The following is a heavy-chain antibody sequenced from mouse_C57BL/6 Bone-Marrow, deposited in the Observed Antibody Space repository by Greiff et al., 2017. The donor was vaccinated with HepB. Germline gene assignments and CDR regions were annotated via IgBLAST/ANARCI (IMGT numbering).Heavy chain of an antibody. D-gene: IGHD2-10*02. CDR2: INPSNGGT. CDR3: ARGMVTTGYYYAMDY. CDR1: GYTFTSYW. J-gene: IGHJ4*01. Sequence: QVQLKESGTELVKPGASVKLSCKASGYTFTSYWMHWVKQRPGQGLEWIGNINPSNGGTNYNEKFKSKATLTVDKSSSTAYMQLSSLTSEDSAVYYCARGMVTTGYYYAMDYWGQGTSVTVSS. V-gene: IGHV1-53*01.